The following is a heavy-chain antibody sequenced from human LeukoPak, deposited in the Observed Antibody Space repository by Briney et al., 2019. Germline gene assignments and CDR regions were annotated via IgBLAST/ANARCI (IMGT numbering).Heavy chain of an antibody. CDR3: ARDLHPRLTGYFDY. CDR2: IYSGGST. CDR1: GFTVSSYY. Sequence: PGGSLRLSCVASGFTVSSYYVSWVRQAPRKGLEWVSVIYSGGSTYYADSVEGRFTVSRDNPKNTLYLEMKSLRADDTAVYYCARDLHPRLTGYFDYWGQGTVVTVSS. V-gene: IGHV3-53*01. D-gene: IGHD3-16*01. J-gene: IGHJ4*02.